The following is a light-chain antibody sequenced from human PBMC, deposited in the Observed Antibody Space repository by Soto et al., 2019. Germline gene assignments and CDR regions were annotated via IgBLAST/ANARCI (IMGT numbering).Light chain of an antibody. CDR1: SSDVASYDL. CDR2: EGT. CDR3: CSYVGSSSPAI. V-gene: IGLV2-23*01. Sequence: QSALTQPASVSGSPGQSITISCTGTSSDVASYDLVSWYQQHPGNAPKLMIYEGTKRPSGVSDRFSGSNSGNTASLTISGLQAEDEGAYYCCSYVGSSSPAIFGGGTKLTVL. J-gene: IGLJ2*01.